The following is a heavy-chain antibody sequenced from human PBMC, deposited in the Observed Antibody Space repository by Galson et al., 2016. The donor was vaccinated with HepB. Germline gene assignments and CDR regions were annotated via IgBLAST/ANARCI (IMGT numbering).Heavy chain of an antibody. CDR1: GFIVSDNY. CDR3: AKGALQGGYYGFDV. Sequence: SPRLSCAGSGFIVSDNYMSWVRQAPGKGLEWVSVIYSGGKTYFADSVKGRFTIPRDNSKNTLYLQMNSLRAEDTAVYYCAKGALQGGYYGFDVWGQGTTVTVSS. V-gene: IGHV3-53*01. CDR2: IYSGGKT. J-gene: IGHJ6*02. D-gene: IGHD1-26*01.